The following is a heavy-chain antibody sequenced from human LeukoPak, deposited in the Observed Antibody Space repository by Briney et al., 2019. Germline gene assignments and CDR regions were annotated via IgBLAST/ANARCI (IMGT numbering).Heavy chain of an antibody. CDR1: GYTFTSYG. V-gene: IGHV1-18*01. CDR2: ISAYNGNT. Sequence: ASVKVSCKASGYTFTSYGISWVRQAPGQGLEWMGWISAYNGNTNYAQKLQGRVTMTTDTSTSTAYMELRSLRSDDTAVYYCASRSPSPGYCSGGSCYSDPYYYYYMDVWGKGTTVTVSS. J-gene: IGHJ6*03. D-gene: IGHD2-15*01. CDR3: ASRSPSPGYCSGGSCYSDPYYYYYMDV.